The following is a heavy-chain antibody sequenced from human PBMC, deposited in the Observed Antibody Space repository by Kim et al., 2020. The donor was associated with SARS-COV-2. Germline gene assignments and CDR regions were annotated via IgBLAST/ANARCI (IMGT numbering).Heavy chain of an antibody. CDR3: ARHGEVGMDV. D-gene: IGHD3-3*01. V-gene: IGHV4-59*08. CDR2: ST. Sequence: STNYNPSLKSRVTISVDTSKNQFSLKLSSVTATDTAVYYCARHGEVGMDVWGQGTTVIVSS. J-gene: IGHJ6*02.